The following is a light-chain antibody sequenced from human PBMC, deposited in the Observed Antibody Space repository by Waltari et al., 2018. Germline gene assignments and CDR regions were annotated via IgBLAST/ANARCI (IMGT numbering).Light chain of an antibody. CDR1: QSVGRY. Sequence: ETVSTQSPGTLSLSPGERATLSCRASQSVGRYLAREQQKPGQAPMLLIYGASTRATGNPDRFSGSGSGTDFSLIISRLEPEDFAVYFCQKYEALPATFGQGTKVEIK. J-gene: IGKJ1*01. V-gene: IGKV3-20*01. CDR2: GAS. CDR3: QKYEALPAT.